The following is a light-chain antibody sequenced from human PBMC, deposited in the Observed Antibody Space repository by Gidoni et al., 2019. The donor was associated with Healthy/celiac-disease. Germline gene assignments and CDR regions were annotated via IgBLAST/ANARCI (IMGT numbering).Light chain of an antibody. J-gene: IGKJ1*01. CDR2: DAS. CDR3: QQRSNWPPT. V-gene: IGKV3-11*01. CDR1: QSVSSY. Sequence: IVLTQSPATLSLSPGERPTLSCRASQSVSSYLAWYQQKPGQAPRLLIYDASNRATGIPARFSGSGSGTDFTLTISSLEPEDFAVYYCQQRSNWPPTFGQGTKVEIK.